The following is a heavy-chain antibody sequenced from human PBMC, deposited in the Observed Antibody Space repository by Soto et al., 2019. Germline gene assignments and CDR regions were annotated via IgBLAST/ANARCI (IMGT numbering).Heavy chain of an antibody. V-gene: IGHV1-3*01. CDR1: AFNLRSYS. D-gene: IGHD2-8*01. J-gene: IGHJ6*02. CDR3: GRGAGTSKMYAMGMDV. Sequence: QDQLVQSGPEVPKPGASMKVSCKDSAFNLRSYSIHWVRQAPGQRLEWMGQINGDSGKPRYSHRFEGRVTFKRDTDASTATLELHSLRPEDTAVYYCGRGAGTSKMYAMGMDVWGQGTAVSVSS. CDR2: INGDSGKP.